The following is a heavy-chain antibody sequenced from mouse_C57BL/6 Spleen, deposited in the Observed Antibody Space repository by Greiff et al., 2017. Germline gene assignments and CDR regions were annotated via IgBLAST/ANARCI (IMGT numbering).Heavy chain of an antibody. J-gene: IGHJ4*01. V-gene: IGHV5-16*01. CDR3: ARERDCYAMDY. CDR1: GFTFSDYY. Sequence: VQLKESEGGLVQPGSSMKLSCTASGFTFSDYYMAWVRQVPEKGLEWVANINYDGSSTYYLDSLKSRFIISRDNAKNILYLQMSSLKSEDTATYYCARERDCYAMDYWGQGTSVTVSS. CDR2: INYDGSST.